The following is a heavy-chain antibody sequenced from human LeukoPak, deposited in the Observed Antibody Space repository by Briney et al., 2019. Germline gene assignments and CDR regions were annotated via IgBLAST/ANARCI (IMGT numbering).Heavy chain of an antibody. D-gene: IGHD5-24*01. J-gene: IGHJ6*02. CDR1: GGSISSYY. CDR3: ARAGGYNYGSPYYYYGMDV. V-gene: IGHV4-59*01. CDR2: IFYSGST. Sequence: SETLSLTCTVSGGSISSYYWSWIRQPPGKGLEWIGYIFYSGSTNYNPSLMSRVTISVDTSKNQFSLKLSSVTAADTAVYYCARAGGYNYGSPYYYYGMDVWGQGTTVTVSS.